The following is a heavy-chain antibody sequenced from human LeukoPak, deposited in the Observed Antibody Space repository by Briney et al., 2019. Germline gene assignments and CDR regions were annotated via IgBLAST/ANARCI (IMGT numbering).Heavy chain of an antibody. CDR2: ISAYNGNT. J-gene: IGHJ4*02. V-gene: IGHV1-18*01. Sequence: ASVKVSCKASGYTFTSYGISWVRQAPGQGLEWMGWISAYNGNTNYAQKLQGRVTMTTDTSTSTAYMELRSLRSDDTAVYYCARARPGYSGYDLDSPFDYWGQGTLSPSPQ. CDR3: ARARPGYSGYDLDSPFDY. D-gene: IGHD5-12*01. CDR1: GYTFTSYG.